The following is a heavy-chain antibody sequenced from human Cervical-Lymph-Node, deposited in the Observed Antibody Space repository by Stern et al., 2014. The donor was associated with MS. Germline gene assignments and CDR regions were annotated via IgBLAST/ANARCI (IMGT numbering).Heavy chain of an antibody. V-gene: IGHV1-69-2*01. CDR1: GYTFTDYY. J-gene: IGHJ4*02. CDR3: TTDALKRMLEARGGGSFDY. Sequence: EVQLVESGAEVKKPGATVKISCKVSGYTFTDYYIHWVQQAPGKGLEWMGLLDPEDGEAIYTERFQGRVTLSADPSTDTAHQELNSLRSEDTAVYYCTTDALKRMLEARGGGSFDYWGRGTLVTVSS. CDR2: LDPEDGEA. D-gene: IGHD2-8*01.